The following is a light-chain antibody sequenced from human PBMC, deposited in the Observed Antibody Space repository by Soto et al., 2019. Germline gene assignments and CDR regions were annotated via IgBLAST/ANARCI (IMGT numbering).Light chain of an antibody. Sequence: QSVLTQPPSASGTPGQRVTISCSGSSSNIGTYSVSWYQHFPGTAPRLLIYSDNQRPSGVPDRFSASKSGASASLAISGLQSEDEADFYCAAWDDSLNGCVFGTGTKVIVL. J-gene: IGLJ1*01. V-gene: IGLV1-44*01. CDR1: SSNIGTYS. CDR2: SDN. CDR3: AAWDDSLNGCV.